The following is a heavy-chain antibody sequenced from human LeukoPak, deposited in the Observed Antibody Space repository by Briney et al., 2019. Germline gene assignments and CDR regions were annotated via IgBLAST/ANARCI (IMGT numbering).Heavy chain of an antibody. CDR1: GFTFSSNW. CDR3: ARDVGSGWFDY. CDR2: IKQDGSEK. Sequence: GGSLRLPCAASGFTFSSNWMSWVRQAPGKGLEWVANIKQDGSEKYYVDSVKGRFTISRDNAKNLLYLQMNSLRAEDTAVYYCARDVGSGWFDYWGQGILVTVSS. J-gene: IGHJ4*02. D-gene: IGHD6-19*01. V-gene: IGHV3-7*01.